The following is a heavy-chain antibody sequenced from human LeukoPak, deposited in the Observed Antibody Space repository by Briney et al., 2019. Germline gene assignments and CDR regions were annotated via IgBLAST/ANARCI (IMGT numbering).Heavy chain of an antibody. CDR3: ARDQGPIWSGVTYYYGMDV. Sequence: ASVKVSCKASGYTFTSYYMHWVRQAPGQGLGWMGIINPSGGSTSYAQKFQGRVTMTRDTSTSTVYMELSSLRSEDTAVYYCARDQGPIWSGVTYYYGMDVWGQGTTVTVSS. V-gene: IGHV1-46*01. CDR2: INPSGGST. CDR1: GYTFTSYY. J-gene: IGHJ6*02. D-gene: IGHD3-3*01.